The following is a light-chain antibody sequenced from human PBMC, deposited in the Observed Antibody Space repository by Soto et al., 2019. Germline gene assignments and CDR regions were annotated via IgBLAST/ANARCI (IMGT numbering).Light chain of an antibody. Sequence: DIQMTQSPSSLSSSVGDRVTITCRASQRISSYLNWYQQKPGKAPRLLIYAASTLQSGXPSGFSGSGSATIFTLTISSVQPEDSAIYYCQQSYTTPWTFGQGTKV. J-gene: IGKJ1*01. CDR2: AAS. CDR1: QRISSY. V-gene: IGKV1-39*01. CDR3: QQSYTTPWT.